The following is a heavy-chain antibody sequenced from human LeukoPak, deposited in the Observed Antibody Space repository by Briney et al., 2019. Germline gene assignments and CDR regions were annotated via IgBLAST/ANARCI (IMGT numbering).Heavy chain of an antibody. CDR2: IKQDGSEK. CDR3: AREHFKTYYYDSSGYLVDY. CDR1: GFTFSSYW. V-gene: IGHV3-7*01. D-gene: IGHD3-22*01. J-gene: IGHJ4*02. Sequence: PGGSLRLSCAASGFTFSSYWMSWVRQAPGKGLEWVANIKQDGSEKYHVDSVKGRFTISRDNAKNSLYLQMNSLRAEDTAVYYCAREHFKTYYYDSSGYLVDYWGQGTLVTVSS.